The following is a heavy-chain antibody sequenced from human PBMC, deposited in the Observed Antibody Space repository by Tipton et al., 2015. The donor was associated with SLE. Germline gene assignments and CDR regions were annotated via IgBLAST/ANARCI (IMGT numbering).Heavy chain of an antibody. V-gene: IGHV1-8*01. J-gene: IGHJ4*02. CDR3: ARDQASLGLDF. CDR2: MSTNSANT. Sequence: QLVQSGAEVKKPGASVKVSCKTSGYSFTSHDINWVRQATGQGLEWMGWMSTNSANTGYAQKFQGRVTMTRNTSTSTAYMELSSLRSEDTAVYYCARDQASLGLDFWGQGTLVTVSS. CDR1: GYSFTSHD.